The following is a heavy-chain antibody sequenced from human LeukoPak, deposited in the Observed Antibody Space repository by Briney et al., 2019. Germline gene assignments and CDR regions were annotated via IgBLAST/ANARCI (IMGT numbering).Heavy chain of an antibody. CDR2: INTNTGNP. CDR1: GYTFTSYA. D-gene: IGHD5-12*01. Sequence: GASVTVSCKASGYTFTSYAMNWVRQAPGQGREWMGWINTNTGNPTYAQGFPGGFVFSLDTSVSTAYLQISSLKAEDTTVYYCARGGGGIGYSGYDSYYYYMDVWGKGTTVTVSS. V-gene: IGHV7-4-1*02. CDR3: ARGGGGIGYSGYDSYYYYMDV. J-gene: IGHJ6*03.